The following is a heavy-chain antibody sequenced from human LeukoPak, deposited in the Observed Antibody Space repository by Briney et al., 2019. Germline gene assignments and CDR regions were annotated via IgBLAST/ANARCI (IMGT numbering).Heavy chain of an antibody. CDR1: GGSFSGYY. V-gene: IGHV4-34*01. CDR3: ARWAYDSSGYLFQH. D-gene: IGHD3-22*01. Sequence: EXLSLTCAVYGGSFSGYYWSWIRQPPGKGLEWIGEINHSGSTNYNPSLTSRVTISVDTSKNQFSLKLSSVTAADTAVYYCARWAYDSSGYLFQHWGQGTLVTVSS. CDR2: INHSGST. J-gene: IGHJ1*01.